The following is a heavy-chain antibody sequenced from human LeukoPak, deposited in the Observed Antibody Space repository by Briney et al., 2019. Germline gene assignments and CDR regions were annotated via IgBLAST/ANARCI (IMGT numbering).Heavy chain of an antibody. J-gene: IGHJ4*02. CDR3: ARTVGYDYVWGSYRFDY. CDR2: IYYSGST. V-gene: IGHV4-59*01. Sequence: PSETLSLTCTVSGGSISSYYWSWIQQPPGKGLEWIGYIYYSGSTNYNPSLKSRVTISVDTSKNQFSLKLSSVTAADTAVYYCARTVGYDYVWGSYRFDYWGQGTLVTVSS. CDR1: GGSISSYY. D-gene: IGHD3-16*02.